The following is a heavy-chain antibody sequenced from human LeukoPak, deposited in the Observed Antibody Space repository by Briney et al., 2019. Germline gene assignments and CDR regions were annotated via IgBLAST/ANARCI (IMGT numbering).Heavy chain of an antibody. J-gene: IGHJ4*02. CDR2: IYYSGIT. CDR3: ARHTYQLPSGY. Sequence: SETLSLTCTVSGGSISSSSYYWGWIRQPPGKGLEWIGSIYYSGITYYNPSLKSRVTISVDTSKNQFSLKLSSVTAADTAVYYCARHTYQLPSGYWGQGTLVTVSS. D-gene: IGHD2-2*01. CDR1: GGSISSSSYY. V-gene: IGHV4-39*01.